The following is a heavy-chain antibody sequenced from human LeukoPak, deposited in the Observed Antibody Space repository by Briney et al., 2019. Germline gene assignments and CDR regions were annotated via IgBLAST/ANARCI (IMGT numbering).Heavy chain of an antibody. CDR3: YSGAYHPLRYFDWSTLVDAFDI. D-gene: IGHD3-9*01. CDR2: ISGTGGST. J-gene: IGHJ3*02. CDR1: GFTFSSYA. Sequence: GGSLRLSCAASGFTFSSYAMSWVRQAPGKGLEWVSAISGTGGSTYYADSVKGRFTISRDNSKNTLYLQMNSLRAEDTAVYYCYSGAYHPLRYFDWSTLVDAFDIWGQGTMVTVSS. V-gene: IGHV3-23*01.